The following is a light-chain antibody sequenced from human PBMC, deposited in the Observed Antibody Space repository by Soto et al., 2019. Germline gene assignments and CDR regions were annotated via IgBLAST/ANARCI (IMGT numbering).Light chain of an antibody. V-gene: IGKV3-20*01. CDR2: GAS. CDR3: QQYGGSPRIT. J-gene: IGKJ5*01. Sequence: EIVLTQSPATLALSPGERATLSCRASQSVSSNLVWYQQKPGQAPRLLIYGASTRATGIPDRFSGSGSGTDFTLIINRLEPEDVAIYYCQQYGGSPRITFGQGTRLEIK. CDR1: QSVSSN.